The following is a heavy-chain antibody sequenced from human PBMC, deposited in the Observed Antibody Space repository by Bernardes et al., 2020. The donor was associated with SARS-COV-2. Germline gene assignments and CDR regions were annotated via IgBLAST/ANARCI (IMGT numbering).Heavy chain of an antibody. D-gene: IGHD5-12*01. CDR1: GGSLSSHY. CDR3: ARGSPSYRGYDSP. Sequence: SVTLSLTCAVYGGSLSSHYWNWIRQSPGKGLEWIGEINHAGNTNYNPSLKSRVTISVDTSKNQFSLKLSSVTAADTAVYYCARGSPSYRGYDSPWGQGTLVTVSS. J-gene: IGHJ5*02. CDR2: INHAGNT. V-gene: IGHV4-34*01.